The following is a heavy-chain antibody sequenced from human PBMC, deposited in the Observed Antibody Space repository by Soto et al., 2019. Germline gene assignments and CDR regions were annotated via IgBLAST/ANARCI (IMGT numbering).Heavy chain of an antibody. CDR2: IYWDDYM. Sequence: QITLKESGPTLVKPTQTLTLTCTFSGFSLSTSGVGVGWIRQPPGNALEWLALIYWDDYMRYSPSLKSRLTITKDPPKNQVVLTLTNTDPVDTATYYCAHSPRVTAMVNHYYYCRDVWGKGTTVPVSS. D-gene: IGHD5-18*01. CDR1: GFSLSTSGVG. CDR3: AHSPRVTAMVNHYYYCRDV. J-gene: IGHJ6*03. V-gene: IGHV2-5*02.